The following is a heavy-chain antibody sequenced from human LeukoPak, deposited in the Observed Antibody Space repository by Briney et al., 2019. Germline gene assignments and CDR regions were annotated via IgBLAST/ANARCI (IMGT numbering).Heavy chain of an antibody. V-gene: IGHV3-30-3*01. J-gene: IGHJ4*02. Sequence: GRSLRLSCAASGFTFSSYAMHWVRQAPGKGLEWVAVISYDGSNKYYADSVKGRFTISRDNSKNTLYLQMNSLRAEDTAVYYCARDLPGAQYYFDYRGQGTLVTVSS. D-gene: IGHD3-10*01. CDR1: GFTFSSYA. CDR2: ISYDGSNK. CDR3: ARDLPGAQYYFDY.